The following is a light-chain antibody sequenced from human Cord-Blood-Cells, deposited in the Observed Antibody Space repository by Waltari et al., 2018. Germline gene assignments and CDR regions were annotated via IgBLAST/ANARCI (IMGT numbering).Light chain of an antibody. CDR1: QCISSY. CDR3: QQYYSYPWT. J-gene: IGKJ1*01. V-gene: IGKV1-8*01. CDR2: AAS. Sequence: AIRMIQSPSSFSASTGDRVTITCRASQCISSYLAWYQQKPGKATKLLIYAASTLQSGVPSRFSGSGSGTDFTLTISCPQSEDFATYYCQQYYSYPWTFGQGTKVEIK.